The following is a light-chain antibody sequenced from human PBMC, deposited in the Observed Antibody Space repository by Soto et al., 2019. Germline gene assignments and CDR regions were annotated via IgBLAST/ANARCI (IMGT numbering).Light chain of an antibody. J-gene: IGLJ2*01. CDR2: EGS. Sequence: QSALTQPASVSGSPGQSITMSCTGTSRDIKNYNFVSWYQQHPGKAPKLIIYEGSRRPSGVSPRFSGSKSGNTASLRISGLQPEDEAEYYCCSYAGSTTPVVFGAGTKLTVL. CDR3: CSYAGSTTPVV. V-gene: IGLV2-23*01. CDR1: SRDIKNYNF.